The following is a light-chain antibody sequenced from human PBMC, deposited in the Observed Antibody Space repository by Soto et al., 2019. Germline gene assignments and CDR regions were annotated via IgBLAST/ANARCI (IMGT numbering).Light chain of an antibody. CDR2: RNN. Sequence: QSVLTQPPSASGTPGQRVTISCSGSSSNIGSNFVYWYQQFPGTAPKLLIYRNNQRPSGVPDRFSGSKSGTSASPAISGLPSEDEADYYCAAWDDSLSGWVFGGGTKVTVL. J-gene: IGLJ3*02. CDR1: SSNIGSNF. V-gene: IGLV1-47*01. CDR3: AAWDDSLSGWV.